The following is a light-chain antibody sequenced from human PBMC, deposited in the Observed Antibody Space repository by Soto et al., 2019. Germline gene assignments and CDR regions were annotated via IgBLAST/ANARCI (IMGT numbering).Light chain of an antibody. V-gene: IGLV1-40*01. J-gene: IGLJ2*01. CDR2: GNS. CDR1: SSNIGAGYD. Sequence: QSALTQPPSVSGAPGQRVTISCTGSSSNIGAGYDVHWYQQLPGTAPKLLIYGNSNRPSGVPDRFSGSKSGTSASLAITGLQAEDEADYYCHSYDSSLSGYVVFGGGTQVTVL. CDR3: HSYDSSLSGYVV.